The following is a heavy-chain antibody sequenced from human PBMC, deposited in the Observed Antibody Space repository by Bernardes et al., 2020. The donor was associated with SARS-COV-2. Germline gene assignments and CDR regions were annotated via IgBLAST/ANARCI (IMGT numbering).Heavy chain of an antibody. V-gene: IGHV3-66*01. J-gene: IGHJ6*02. Sequence: GGSLRLSCAASGLTVSDNYMTWVRQAPGKGLEWVALMYSGGSTYYSDSVKGRFIVSRDNSKNTLYLQMNSLRAEDTAVYYCASGMATWDRGLFSNTYYFYGMDVWGQGTTVTVSS. D-gene: IGHD3-10*01. CDR3: ASGMATWDRGLFSNTYYFYGMDV. CDR2: MYSGGST. CDR1: GLTVSDNY.